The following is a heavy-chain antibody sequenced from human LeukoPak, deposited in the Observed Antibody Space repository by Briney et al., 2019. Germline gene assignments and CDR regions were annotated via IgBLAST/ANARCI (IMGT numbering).Heavy chain of an antibody. J-gene: IGHJ1*01. CDR1: GGTFSSYA. CDR3: ARGGSDAEYFQH. D-gene: IGHD2-15*01. CDR2: IIPIFGIA. V-gene: IGHV1-69*04. Sequence: SGKVSRKASGGTFSSYAISWVRQAPGQGLEWMGRIIPIFGIANYAQKFQGRVTITADKSTSTAYMELSSLRSEDTAVYYCARGGSDAEYFQHWGQGTLVTVSS.